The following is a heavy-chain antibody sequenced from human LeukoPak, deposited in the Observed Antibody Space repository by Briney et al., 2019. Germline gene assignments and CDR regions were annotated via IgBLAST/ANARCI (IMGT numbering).Heavy chain of an antibody. Sequence: SETLSLTCTVSGASISTNSYYWGWIRQPPGKGLEWIGSIYYSGSTYYNPSLKSRVTISVDTSKNQFSLKVSSVTAADTAVYYCPRGQYSTGPWYYWGQGTLVTVSS. V-gene: IGHV4-39*07. CDR1: GASISTNSYY. CDR3: PRGQYSTGPWYY. CDR2: IYYSGST. J-gene: IGHJ4*02. D-gene: IGHD6-19*01.